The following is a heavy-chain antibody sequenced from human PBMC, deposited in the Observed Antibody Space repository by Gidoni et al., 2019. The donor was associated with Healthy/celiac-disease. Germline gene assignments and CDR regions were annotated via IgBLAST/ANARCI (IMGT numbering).Heavy chain of an antibody. CDR3: AKVGQQLAHWFDP. CDR2: ISYDGSNK. CDR1: GFTFSSYG. D-gene: IGHD6-13*01. J-gene: IGHJ5*02. Sequence: QVQLVESEGGVVQPGRSLRLSCAASGFTFSSYGMHWVRQAPGKGLEWVAVISYDGSNKYYADSVKGRFTISRDNSKNTLYLQMNSLRAEDTAVYYCAKVGQQLAHWFDPWGQGTLVTVSS. V-gene: IGHV3-30*18.